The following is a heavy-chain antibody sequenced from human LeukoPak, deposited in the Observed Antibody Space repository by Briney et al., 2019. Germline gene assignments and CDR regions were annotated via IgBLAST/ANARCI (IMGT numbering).Heavy chain of an antibody. D-gene: IGHD6-13*01. J-gene: IGHJ6*03. Sequence: PGGSLRLSCAASGFTFSSYSMNWVRQAPGKGLEWVSSISSSSSYIYYADSVKGRFTISRDNAKNSLYLQMNSLRAEDTAVYYCARERGSSSNYYMDVWGKGTTVTISS. CDR2: ISSSSSYI. CDR3: ARERGSSSNYYMDV. V-gene: IGHV3-21*01. CDR1: GFTFSSYS.